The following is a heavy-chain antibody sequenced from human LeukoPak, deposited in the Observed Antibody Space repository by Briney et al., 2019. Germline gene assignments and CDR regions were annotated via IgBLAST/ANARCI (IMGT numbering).Heavy chain of an antibody. CDR2: IKQDGGEK. J-gene: IGHJ4*02. CDR3: AKGAVIAANIFEY. CDR1: GFTFSNYW. D-gene: IGHD2-15*01. Sequence: PGGSLRLSCAASGFTFSNYWMSWVRQAPGKGLEWVANIKQDGGEKYYVDSVKGRFTISRDNAKNSLYLQMNSLRADDTAAYFCAKGAVIAANIFEYWGQGTLVTVSS. V-gene: IGHV3-7*05.